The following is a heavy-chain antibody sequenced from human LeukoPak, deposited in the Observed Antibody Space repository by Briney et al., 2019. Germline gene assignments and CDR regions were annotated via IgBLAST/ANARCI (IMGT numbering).Heavy chain of an antibody. CDR1: GGSISSYY. J-gene: IGHJ3*02. CDR2: IHYSGST. D-gene: IGHD2-15*01. Sequence: SETLSLTCTVSGGSISSYYWSWIRQPPGKGLEWIGYIHYSGSTHYNPSLKSRVTISVDTSKNQVSLKLRSVTAADTAVYYCARYCSGGSCYSNWDAFDIWGQGTMVTVSS. V-gene: IGHV4-59*01. CDR3: ARYCSGGSCYSNWDAFDI.